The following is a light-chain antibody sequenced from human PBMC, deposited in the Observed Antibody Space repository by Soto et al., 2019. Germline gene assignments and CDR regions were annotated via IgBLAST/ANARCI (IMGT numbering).Light chain of an antibody. CDR3: QSYDSSLSGPWV. J-gene: IGLJ3*02. V-gene: IGLV1-40*01. CDR1: SSNIGAGYD. Sequence: QSVLTQPPSVSGAPGQSVTISCTGSSSNIGAGYDVHWYQQLPGTAPKLLIYGNSNRPSGVPDRFSGSKSGTSASLAITGLQAEDEADYYCQSYDSSLSGPWVFGGGTKVTVL. CDR2: GNS.